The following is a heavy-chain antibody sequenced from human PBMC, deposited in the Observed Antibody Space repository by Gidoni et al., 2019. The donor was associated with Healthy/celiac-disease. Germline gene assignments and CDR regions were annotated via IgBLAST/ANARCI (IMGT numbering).Heavy chain of an antibody. J-gene: IGHJ3*02. D-gene: IGHD4-17*01. V-gene: IGHV3-9*01. CDR3: AKEGGYGDYSSAFDI. CDR2: ISWNSGSI. Sequence: EVQLVESGGGLVQPGRSLRLSCAASGFPFDDYAMHWVRQAPGKGLEWVSGISWNSGSIGYADSVKGRFTISRDNAKNSLYLQMNSLRAEDTALYYCAKEGGYGDYSSAFDIWGQGTMVTVSS. CDR1: GFPFDDYA.